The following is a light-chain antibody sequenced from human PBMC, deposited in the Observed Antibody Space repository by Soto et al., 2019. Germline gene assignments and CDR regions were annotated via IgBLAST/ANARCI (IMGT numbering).Light chain of an antibody. CDR3: QQRFNWPRIT. V-gene: IGKV3-11*01. CDR1: QSVSSY. J-gene: IGKJ5*01. Sequence: EIVLTQSPATLSLSPGERATLSCRASQSVSSYLAWYQQKPGQAPRLLIYDASNRATGIPARFSGSGSGTDFTLTISSLEPGDLAVYYCQQRFNWPRITFGQGTQLEIK. CDR2: DAS.